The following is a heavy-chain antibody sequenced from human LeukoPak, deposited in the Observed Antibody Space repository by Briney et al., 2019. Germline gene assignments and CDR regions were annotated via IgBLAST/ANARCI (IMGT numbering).Heavy chain of an antibody. V-gene: IGHV4-38-2*02. CDR1: GYSMSSGYY. D-gene: IGHD1-7*01. J-gene: IGHJ3*01. Sequence: SETLSLTCTVSGYSMSSGYYWGWIRQPPGKGLQWIGSIFHSGNSYYNPSLKSRVTISVDTSKNQFSLKVNSVTAADTAVCYCARVGYNWNLWFDFWGQGTTVTVSS. CDR3: ARVGYNWNLWFDF. CDR2: IFHSGNS.